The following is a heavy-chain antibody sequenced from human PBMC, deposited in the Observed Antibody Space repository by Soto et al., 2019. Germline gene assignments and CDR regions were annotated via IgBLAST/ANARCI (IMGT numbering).Heavy chain of an antibody. Sequence: PGGSLRLSCEASGFTFSTYWMSWVRQAPGKGLEWVANIRQDGSQKYLVDSVKGRFTISRDNAKNSLHLQMNSLRAEDSAVYYCVRDGGSGWHFDSWGQGTLVTVSS. CDR1: GFTFSTYW. J-gene: IGHJ4*02. V-gene: IGHV3-7*01. D-gene: IGHD6-19*01. CDR3: VRDGGSGWHFDS. CDR2: IRQDGSQK.